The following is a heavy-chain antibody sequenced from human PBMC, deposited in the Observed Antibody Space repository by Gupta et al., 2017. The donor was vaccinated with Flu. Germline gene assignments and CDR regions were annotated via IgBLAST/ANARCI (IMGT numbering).Heavy chain of an antibody. D-gene: IGHD3-10*01. CDR1: GFPFSRTG. J-gene: IGHJ6*01. CDR3: AKDLLEVLNHDGSGSAFDA. Sequence: QVQLIESGGGVVQPGGSLRLSCEASGFPFSRTGLNWVRQSPGKGREWVAAITYEAERELVAESGKGRCTVSRDNSKNMVLLQMRGLRPEETAVYYCAKDLLEVLNHDGSGSAFDAWGQGTTVTVS. V-gene: IGHV3-30*18. CDR2: ITYEAERE.